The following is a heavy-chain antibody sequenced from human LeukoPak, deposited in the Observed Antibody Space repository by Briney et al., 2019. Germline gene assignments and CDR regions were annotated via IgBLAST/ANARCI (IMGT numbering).Heavy chain of an antibody. CDR1: GYSISSDYY. CDR3: AREPYYYDSSGAHHTLDY. J-gene: IGHJ4*02. V-gene: IGHV4-38-2*02. D-gene: IGHD3-22*01. Sequence: SETLSLTCTVSGYSISSDYYWGWIRQPPGKGLEWIGSLHRSGSTYYNPSLKSRVTISVDTSKNQFSLKLSSVTAADTAVYYCAREPYYYDSSGAHHTLDYWGQGTLVTVSS. CDR2: LHRSGST.